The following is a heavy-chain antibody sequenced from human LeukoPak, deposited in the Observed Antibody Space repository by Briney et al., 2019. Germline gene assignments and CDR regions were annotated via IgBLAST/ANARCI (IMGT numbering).Heavy chain of an antibody. V-gene: IGHV1-18*01. Sequence: ASVKVSCKASGYTFTSYGISWVRQAPGQGLEWMGWISAYNGNTNYAQKLQGRVTMTTDTSTSTAYIELRSLRSDDTAVYYCARDIDYYDSPYYFDYWGQGTLVTVSS. J-gene: IGHJ4*02. CDR1: GYTFTSYG. CDR2: ISAYNGNT. D-gene: IGHD3-22*01. CDR3: ARDIDYYDSPYYFDY.